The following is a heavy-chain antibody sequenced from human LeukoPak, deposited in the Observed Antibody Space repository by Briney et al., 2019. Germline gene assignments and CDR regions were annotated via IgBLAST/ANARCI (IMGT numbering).Heavy chain of an antibody. CDR2: ISYDGSNK. V-gene: IGHV3-30-3*01. CDR1: GFTFSSYA. CDR3: ARERIAALTDAFDI. D-gene: IGHD6-6*01. Sequence: GRSLRLSCAASGFTFSSYAMHWVRQAPGKGLEWVAVISYDGSNKYYADSVKGRFTISRDNSKNTLYLQMNSLRAEDTAVYYCARERIAALTDAFDIWGQGTMVTASS. J-gene: IGHJ3*02.